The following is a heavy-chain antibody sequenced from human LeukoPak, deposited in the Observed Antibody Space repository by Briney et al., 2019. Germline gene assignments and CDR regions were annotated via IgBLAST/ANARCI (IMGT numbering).Heavy chain of an antibody. CDR3: AKERSLEIAVAGTIFDY. J-gene: IGHJ4*02. Sequence: GGSLRLSCAASGFTVSSNYVGWVRQAPGRGLEWVSVIYSGGDTYYADSVKGRFTISRDNSKNMIYLEMSSLKAEDTAVYYCAKERSLEIAVAGTIFDYWGQGTLVTVSS. CDR1: GFTVSSNY. CDR2: IYSGGDT. V-gene: IGHV3-66*01. D-gene: IGHD6-19*01.